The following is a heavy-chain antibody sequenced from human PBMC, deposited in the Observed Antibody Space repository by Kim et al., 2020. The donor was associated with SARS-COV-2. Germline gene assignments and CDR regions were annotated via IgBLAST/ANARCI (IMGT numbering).Heavy chain of an antibody. CDR1: GDSVSSNNAA. D-gene: IGHD2-21*01. CDR3: ARLGCGGTTCSYGLGV. V-gene: IGHV6-1*01. Sequence: SQTLSLTCAISGDSVSSNNAAWNWIRQSPSRGLEWLGRTYYRSKWYNYYSVSVQSRMTINADTSKNQFSLLLNSVTPEDTAVYYCARLGCGGTTCSYGLGVWGQGTTVTVSS. CDR2: TYYRSKWYN. J-gene: IGHJ6*02.